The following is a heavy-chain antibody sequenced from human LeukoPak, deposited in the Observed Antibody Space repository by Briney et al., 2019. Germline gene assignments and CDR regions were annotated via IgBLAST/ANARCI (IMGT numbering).Heavy chain of an antibody. D-gene: IGHD3-9*01. V-gene: IGHV3-23*01. CDR3: AKEGAFDIYFDY. Sequence: GGSLRLSCAASGFTFSSYSMNWVRQAPGKGLEWVSAISGSGGSTYYADSVKGRFTISRDNSKNTLYLQMNSLRAEDTAVYYCAKEGAFDIYFDYWGQGTLVTVSS. CDR1: GFTFSSYS. J-gene: IGHJ4*02. CDR2: ISGSGGST.